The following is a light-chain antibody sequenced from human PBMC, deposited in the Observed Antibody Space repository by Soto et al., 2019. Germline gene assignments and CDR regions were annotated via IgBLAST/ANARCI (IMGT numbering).Light chain of an antibody. CDR2: EVT. CDR1: STEIGEYHY. Sequence: QSALTQPPSASGSPGQSVTIPCTGTSTEIGEYHYVSWYQQHPGKGPKLMIYEVTQRPSGVPHRFSGSKSGNTASLTVSGLQPEDVADYYCTSYAGSDNPVLFGGGTKLTVL. CDR3: TSYAGSDNPVL. V-gene: IGLV2-8*01. J-gene: IGLJ2*01.